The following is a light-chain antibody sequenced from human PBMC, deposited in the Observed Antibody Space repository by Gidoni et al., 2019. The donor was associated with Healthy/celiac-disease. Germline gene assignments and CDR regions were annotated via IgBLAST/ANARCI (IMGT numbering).Light chain of an antibody. CDR1: QSVSSY. V-gene: IGKV3-11*01. CDR2: DAS. J-gene: IGKJ2*01. CDR3: QQRSNWPGT. Sequence: EIVLTQSPATLSLSPGERATLSCRASQSVSSYLAWYQQKPGQAPRLLIYDASNRATGTPARFSGSGSGTDVTLTISSLVPEDFAVYYCQQRSNWPGTFGQGTKLEIK.